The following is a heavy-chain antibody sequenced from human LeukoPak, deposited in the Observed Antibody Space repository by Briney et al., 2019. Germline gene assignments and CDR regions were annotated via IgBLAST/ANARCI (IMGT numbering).Heavy chain of an antibody. V-gene: IGHV3-23*01. CDR1: GLSFSSYA. D-gene: IGHD2-8*01. CDR2: IASGGGG. J-gene: IGHJ4*02. CDR3: ARDMCTINCYFNS. Sequence: GGSLRLSCVASGLSFSSYAVTWVRQAPGRGLEWVSSIASGGGGSYADSVKGRFTISRDNSKSTLFLQMNSLRAEDTAVYYCARDMCTINCYFNSWGQGILVTVSS.